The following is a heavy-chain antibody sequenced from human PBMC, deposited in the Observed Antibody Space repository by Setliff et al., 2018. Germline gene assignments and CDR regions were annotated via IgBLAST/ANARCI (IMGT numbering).Heavy chain of an antibody. Sequence: SETLSLTCSVSGGFFTGFYWSWLRQSPGKGPEWIGYVHYSGSTLYTPSLKSRVTISLDTSKNQINLSLSSLTAADTAVYYCARYRGASFDSWGQGVLVTV. CDR3: ARYRGASFDS. J-gene: IGHJ4*02. V-gene: IGHV4-59*01. CDR2: VHYSGST. D-gene: IGHD3-10*01. CDR1: GGFFTGFY.